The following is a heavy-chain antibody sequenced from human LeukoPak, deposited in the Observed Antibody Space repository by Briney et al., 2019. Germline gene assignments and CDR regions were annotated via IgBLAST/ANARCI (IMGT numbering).Heavy chain of an antibody. D-gene: IGHD6-13*01. CDR3: ARDLAGYFDY. J-gene: IGHJ4*02. V-gene: IGHV1-69*05. CDR1: GGTFSSYA. Sequence: SVKVSCKASGGTFSSYAISWVRQAPGQGLEWMGRIIPIFGTANYAQKFQGRVTITTDESTSTAYIELSSLRSEDTAVYYCARDLAGYFDYWGQGTLVTVSS. CDR2: IIPIFGTA.